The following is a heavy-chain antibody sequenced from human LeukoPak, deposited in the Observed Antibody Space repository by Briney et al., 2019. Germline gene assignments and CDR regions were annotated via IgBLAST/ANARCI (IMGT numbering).Heavy chain of an antibody. D-gene: IGHD1-1*01. V-gene: IGHV1-8*03. CDR1: GYTFTSYD. Sequence: GASVKVSCKASGYTFTSYDINWVRQATGQGLEWMGWMNPNNGNTGCAQKFQGRVTITRNTSISTAYMELSSLRSEDTAVYYCARTRLERRGYYYYYYMDVWGKGTTVTASS. CDR3: ARTRLERRGYYYYYYMDV. CDR2: MNPNNGNT. J-gene: IGHJ6*03.